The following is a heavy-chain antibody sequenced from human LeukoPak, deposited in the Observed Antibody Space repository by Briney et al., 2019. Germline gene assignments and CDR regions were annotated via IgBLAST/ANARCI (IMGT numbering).Heavy chain of an antibody. CDR2: IIPILGIA. D-gene: IGHD1-7*01. CDR3: ARSPRTRDYFDY. CDR1: GGTFSSYA. J-gene: IGHJ4*02. Sequence: SVKVSCKASGGTFSSYAISWVRQAPGQGLEWMGRIIPILGIANHAQKFQGRVTITADKSTSTAYMELRSLRSDDTAVYYCARSPRTRDYFDYWGQGTLVTVSS. V-gene: IGHV1-69*04.